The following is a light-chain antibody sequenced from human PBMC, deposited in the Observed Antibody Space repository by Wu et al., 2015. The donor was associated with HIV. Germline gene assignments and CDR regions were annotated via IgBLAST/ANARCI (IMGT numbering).Light chain of an antibody. Sequence: EIVLTQSPATLSVSPGERATLSCRASQSVSIYLAWYQQKPGQAPRLLIYGASNRGTGIPDRFSGSGSGADFTLTISRLEPEDFAVYYCQQYGSSPWTFGQGTKVGI. CDR1: QSVSIY. CDR3: QQYGSSPWT. CDR2: GAS. J-gene: IGKJ1*01. V-gene: IGKV3-20*01.